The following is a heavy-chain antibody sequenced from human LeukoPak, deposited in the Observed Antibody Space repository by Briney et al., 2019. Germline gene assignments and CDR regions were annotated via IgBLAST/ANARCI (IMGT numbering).Heavy chain of an antibody. CDR1: GFNFDTYA. D-gene: IGHD3-10*01. Sequence: GGSLRLSCAASGFNFDTYAMHWVRQAPGQGREGVALIWHDGSHKFYTNYVRGQFTIDRDNSKNTLYLPMNHLSPDDTAVYYCAREIFGSGRYPDFWGQGTLVTVSS. J-gene: IGHJ4*02. V-gene: IGHV3-33*01. CDR2: IWHDGSHK. CDR3: AREIFGSGRYPDF.